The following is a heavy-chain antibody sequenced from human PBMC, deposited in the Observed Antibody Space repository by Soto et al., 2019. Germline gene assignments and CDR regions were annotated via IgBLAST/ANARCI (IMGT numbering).Heavy chain of an antibody. Sequence: PGGSLILSGAASGFTFRSYGRHWVRQAPGKWLEWVAVISCEGSNKYYADSVKGRFTISRDNSKNTRYLQMNSLRAEDTAVYYCATARGGNIVVLPAARSYYYYYGMDVWGQGTTVTVSS. J-gene: IGHJ6*02. CDR2: ISCEGSNK. CDR3: ATARGGNIVVLPAARSYYYYYGMDV. V-gene: IGHV3-33*05. D-gene: IGHD2-2*01. CDR1: GFTFRSYG.